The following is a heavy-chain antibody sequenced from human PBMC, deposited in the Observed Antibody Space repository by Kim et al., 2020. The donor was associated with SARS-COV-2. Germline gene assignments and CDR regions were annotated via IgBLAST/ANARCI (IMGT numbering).Heavy chain of an antibody. CDR1: GFSLSTSGVG. V-gene: IGHV2-5*02. Sequence: SGPTLVNPTQTLTLTCTFSGFSLSTSGVGVGWIRQPPGKALEWLALIYWDDDKRYSPSLKSRLTITKDTTKNQVVLTMTNMDPVDTATYYCAHLLVKTFSRSWYYFDYWGQGTLVTVSS. D-gene: IGHD6-13*01. CDR3: AHLLVKTFSRSWYYFDY. CDR2: IYWDDDK. J-gene: IGHJ4*02.